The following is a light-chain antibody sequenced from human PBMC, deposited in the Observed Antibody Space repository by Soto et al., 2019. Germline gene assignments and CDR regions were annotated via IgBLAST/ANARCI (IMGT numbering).Light chain of an antibody. Sequence: QSVLTQPRSVSGSPGQSVTISCTGTTSDAGGYNYVSWYQHHPGKAPKLMIYDVNKRPSAVPDRFSGSKSGSTASLTISGLQAEDEADYYCCSYAGSYTHYVFGTGTKVTVL. CDR3: CSYAGSYTHYV. CDR1: TSDAGGYNY. CDR2: DVN. V-gene: IGLV2-11*01. J-gene: IGLJ1*01.